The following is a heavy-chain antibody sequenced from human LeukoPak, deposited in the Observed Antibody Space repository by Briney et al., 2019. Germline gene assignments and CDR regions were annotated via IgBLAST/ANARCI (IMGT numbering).Heavy chain of an antibody. CDR3: HSPRSNYYYGMDV. CDR1: GGSISSSYYY. CDR2: IYYSGST. J-gene: IGHJ6*02. Sequence: PSETLSLTCTVSGGSISSSYYYWGWIRQPPGKGLEWIGSIYYSGSTYYNPSLKSRVTISVDTSKNQFSLKLSSVTAADTAVYYCHSPRSNYYYGMDVWGQGTTVTVSS. D-gene: IGHD5-18*01. V-gene: IGHV4-39*01.